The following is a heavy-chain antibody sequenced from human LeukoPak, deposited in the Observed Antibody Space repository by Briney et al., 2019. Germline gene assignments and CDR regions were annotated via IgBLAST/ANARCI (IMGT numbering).Heavy chain of an antibody. J-gene: IGHJ4*02. CDR2: IYYSGST. V-gene: IGHV4-31*03. CDR1: GGSISSGGYY. CDR3: ARLLTMATGVDY. D-gene: IGHD3-10*01. Sequence: SQTLSLTCTVSGGSISSGGYYWSWIRQHPGKGLEWIGYIYYSGSTYYNPSLKSRVTISVDTSKNQFSLKLSSVTAADTAVYFCARLLTMATGVDYWGQGTLVTVSS.